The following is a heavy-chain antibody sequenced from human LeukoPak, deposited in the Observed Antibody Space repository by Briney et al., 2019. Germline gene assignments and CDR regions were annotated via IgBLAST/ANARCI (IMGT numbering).Heavy chain of an antibody. Sequence: GGSLRLSCAASGFTFSSYAMSWVRQAPGKGLEWVSAISGSGGSTYYADSVKGRFTISRDNSKNTLYLRMNSLRAEDTAVYYCAKGGRVRGVIRYYYYGMDVWGQGTTVTVSS. V-gene: IGHV3-23*01. J-gene: IGHJ6*02. CDR3: AKGGRVRGVIRYYYYGMDV. D-gene: IGHD3-10*01. CDR1: GFTFSSYA. CDR2: ISGSGGST.